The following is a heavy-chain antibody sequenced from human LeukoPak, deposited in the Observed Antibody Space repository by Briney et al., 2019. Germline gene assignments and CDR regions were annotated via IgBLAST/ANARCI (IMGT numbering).Heavy chain of an antibody. J-gene: IGHJ4*02. Sequence: SGGSLRLSXAASGFAFSTYAMHWVRQAPGKGLQWAAVIWYDGINKYYADSVKGRFTISRDNSKNTLYLQMNSLRADDTAVYYCARGGVVVPAAMDYWGQGTLVTVSS. CDR1: GFAFSTYA. V-gene: IGHV3-33*01. D-gene: IGHD2-2*01. CDR3: ARGGVVVPAAMDY. CDR2: IWYDGINK.